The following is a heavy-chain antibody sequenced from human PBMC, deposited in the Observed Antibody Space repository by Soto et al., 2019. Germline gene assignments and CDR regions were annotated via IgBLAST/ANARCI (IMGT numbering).Heavy chain of an antibody. D-gene: IGHD3-22*01. Sequence: QIQLVQSGTEVKRSGASVKVSCKTSGYSFTTYGLSWVRQAPGRGLEWEGWISGYNGNTNYAQKFQGTVILTTDTPTTTGYMEIKSLSSDDTAVYYCVRDTYFYHSSGPAPFEYWGQGTQVTVSS. CDR1: GYSFTTYG. V-gene: IGHV1-18*01. CDR2: ISGYNGNT. CDR3: VRDTYFYHSSGPAPFEY. J-gene: IGHJ4*02.